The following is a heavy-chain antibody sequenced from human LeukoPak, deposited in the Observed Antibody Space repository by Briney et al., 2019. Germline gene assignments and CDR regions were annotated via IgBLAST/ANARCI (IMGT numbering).Heavy chain of an antibody. J-gene: IGHJ3*02. V-gene: IGHV3-21*01. D-gene: IGHD2-15*01. Sequence: PGGSLRLSCAASGFTFSSYSMNWVRQAPGKGLEWVSSISSSSSYIYYADSVKGRFTISRDNAKNSLYLQMNSLRAEDTAVYYCARDSSGGSNDAFAIWGQGTVVTVSS. CDR1: GFTFSSYS. CDR2: ISSSSSYI. CDR3: ARDSSGGSNDAFAI.